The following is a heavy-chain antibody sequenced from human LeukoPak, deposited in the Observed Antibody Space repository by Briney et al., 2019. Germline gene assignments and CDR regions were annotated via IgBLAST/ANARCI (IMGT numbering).Heavy chain of an antibody. J-gene: IGHJ5*02. CDR3: ARDGSGYSYGYYNWFDP. CDR1: GGTFSSYA. D-gene: IGHD5-18*01. Sequence: SVKVSCKASGGTFSSYAISWVRQAPGRGLEWMGGIIPIFGTANYAQKFQGRVTITTDESTSTAYMELSSLRSEDTAVYYCARDGSGYSYGYYNWFDPWGQGTLVTVSS. CDR2: IIPIFGTA. V-gene: IGHV1-69*05.